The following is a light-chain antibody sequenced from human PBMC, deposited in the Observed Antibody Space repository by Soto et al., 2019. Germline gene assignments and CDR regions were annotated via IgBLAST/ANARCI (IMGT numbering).Light chain of an antibody. CDR2: AAS. Sequence: DIQMTQSPSSLSASVGDRVTITCRASQGISNYLAWYQLKAGKAPKLLISAASTLQSGVPSRFSGSGSGTDFTLTISSLQPEDVATYFCQKYNIAPFTFGPGTKVDIK. CDR3: QKYNIAPFT. CDR1: QGISNY. J-gene: IGKJ3*01. V-gene: IGKV1-27*01.